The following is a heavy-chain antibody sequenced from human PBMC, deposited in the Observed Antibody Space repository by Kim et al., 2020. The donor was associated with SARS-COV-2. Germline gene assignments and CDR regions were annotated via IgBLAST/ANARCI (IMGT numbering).Heavy chain of an antibody. CDR1: GFTFSSYD. J-gene: IGHJ6*02. D-gene: IGHD1-7*01. Sequence: GGSLRLSCAASGFTFSSYDMHWVRQATGKGLEWVSAIGTAGDTYYPGSVKGRFTISRENAKNSLYLQMNSLRAGDTAVYYCARGGRAYNWNYGAYYYYYGMDVWGQGTTVTVSS. CDR2: IGTAGDT. CDR3: ARGGRAYNWNYGAYYYYYGMDV. V-gene: IGHV3-13*04.